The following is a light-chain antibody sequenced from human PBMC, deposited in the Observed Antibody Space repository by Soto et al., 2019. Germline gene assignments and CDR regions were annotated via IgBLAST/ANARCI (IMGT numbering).Light chain of an antibody. CDR2: GAF. Sequence: EIVMTQSPATLSVSPGEGATLSCRASQSVSSNLAWYQQKPGQAPRLLIYGAFTRATGIPARFSGSGSGTEFTLTISSLQSEDFAVYYCQQYSNWPPLTFGGGTKVEIK. CDR3: QQYSNWPPLT. CDR1: QSVSSN. V-gene: IGKV3-15*01. J-gene: IGKJ4*01.